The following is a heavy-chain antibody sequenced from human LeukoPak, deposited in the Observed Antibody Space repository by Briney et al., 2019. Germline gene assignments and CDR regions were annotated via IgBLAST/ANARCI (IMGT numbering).Heavy chain of an antibody. D-gene: IGHD5-12*01. CDR1: GGSISTYY. V-gene: IGHV4-59*12. CDR3: ARGGGSPFDY. J-gene: IGHJ4*02. Sequence: SETLSLTCTVSGGSISTYYWSWIRQPPGKGLEWIGYIYHSGSTYYNPSLKSRVTISVDRSKNQFSLKLSSVTAADTAVYYCARGGGSPFDYWGQGTLVTVSS. CDR2: IYHSGST.